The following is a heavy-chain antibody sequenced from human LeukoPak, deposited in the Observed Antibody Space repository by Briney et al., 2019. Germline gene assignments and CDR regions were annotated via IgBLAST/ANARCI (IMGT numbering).Heavy chain of an antibody. Sequence: GGSLRLSCAASGFTFSSYAMHWVRQAPGKGLEWVAVISYDGSNKYYADSVKGRFTISRDNSKNTLYLQMNSLRAEDTAVYYCARSIAVAGELPYYFDYWGQGTLVTVSS. J-gene: IGHJ4*02. CDR1: GFTFSSYA. CDR2: ISYDGSNK. D-gene: IGHD6-19*01. V-gene: IGHV3-30-3*01. CDR3: ARSIAVAGELPYYFDY.